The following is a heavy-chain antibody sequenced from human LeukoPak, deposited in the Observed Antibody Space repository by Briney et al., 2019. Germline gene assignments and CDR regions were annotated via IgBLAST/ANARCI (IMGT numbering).Heavy chain of an antibody. Sequence: ASETLSLTCTVSGGSISSYYWSWIRQPPGKGLEWIGYIYYSGSTNYNPSLKSRVTISVDTSKNQFSLKLSSVTAADTAVYYCARGAYYYDSSGYFTFHIWGQGTMVTVSS. CDR2: IYYSGST. CDR1: GGSISSYY. CDR3: ARGAYYYDSSGYFTFHI. V-gene: IGHV4-59*12. J-gene: IGHJ3*02. D-gene: IGHD3-22*01.